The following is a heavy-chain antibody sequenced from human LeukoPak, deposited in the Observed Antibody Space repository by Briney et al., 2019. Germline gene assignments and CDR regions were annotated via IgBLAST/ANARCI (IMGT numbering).Heavy chain of an antibody. J-gene: IGHJ3*02. Sequence: GESLKISCKGSGYSFTSYWIGWVRQMPGKGLEWMGIIYPGDSDTRYSPSFQGQVTISADKSISTAYLQWSSLKASDTAMYYCARLSKGYCSGGSCPPYAFDIWGQGTMVTVSS. D-gene: IGHD2-15*01. CDR1: GYSFTSYW. CDR3: ARLSKGYCSGGSCPPYAFDI. V-gene: IGHV5-51*01. CDR2: IYPGDSDT.